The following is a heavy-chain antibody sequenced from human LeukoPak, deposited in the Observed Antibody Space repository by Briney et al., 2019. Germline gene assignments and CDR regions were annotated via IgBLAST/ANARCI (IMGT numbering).Heavy chain of an antibody. V-gene: IGHV4-38-2*02. CDR3: ASLPSHYYYMDV. CDR2: IYHSGST. J-gene: IGHJ6*03. Sequence: PSETLSLTCTVSGYSISSGYYWGWIRQPPGKGLEWIGSIYHSGSTYYNPSLKSRVTISVDTSKNQFSLKLSSVTAADTAVYYCASLPSHYYYMDVWGKGTTVTVSS. CDR1: GYSISSGYY.